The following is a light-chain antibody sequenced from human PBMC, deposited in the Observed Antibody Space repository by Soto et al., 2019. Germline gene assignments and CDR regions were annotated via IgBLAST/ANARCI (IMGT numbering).Light chain of an antibody. CDR2: DAT. V-gene: IGKV1-5*01. CDR1: QSISYW. CDR3: QQYSTYST. J-gene: IGKJ1*01. Sequence: DIQMTQSPSTLSASVGDRVTITCRASQSISYWLAWYQQKPGKAPKVLISDATNLESGVPSIFSGSGSGTEFTLTISSLPPDDFATYYCQQYSTYSTFGQGTKVDIK.